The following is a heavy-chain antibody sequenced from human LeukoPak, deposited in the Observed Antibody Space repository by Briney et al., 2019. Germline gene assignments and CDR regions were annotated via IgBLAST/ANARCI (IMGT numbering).Heavy chain of an antibody. Sequence: GGSLRVSCAASGFTFSSYEMNWVRQAPGKGLEWVSYISSSGSTIYYADSVKGRFTISRDNAKNSLYLQMNSLRAEDTAVYYCARDRGSSGNDYWGQGTLVTVSS. CDR2: ISSSGSTI. CDR1: GFTFSSYE. D-gene: IGHD3-22*01. J-gene: IGHJ4*02. V-gene: IGHV3-48*03. CDR3: ARDRGSSGNDY.